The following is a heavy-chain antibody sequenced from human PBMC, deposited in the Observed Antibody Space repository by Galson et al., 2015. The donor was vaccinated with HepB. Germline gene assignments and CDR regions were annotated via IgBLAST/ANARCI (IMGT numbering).Heavy chain of an antibody. J-gene: IGHJ4*02. CDR2: IYSGGST. Sequence: SLRLSCAASGFTVSSNHMSWVRQAPGKGLEWVSVIYSGGSTYYADSVKGRFTISRDNSKNTLYLQMNSLRAEDTAVYYCAKDLVYYDSSGYPEFEVFDYWGQGTLVTVSS. CDR3: AKDLVYYDSSGYPEFEVFDY. D-gene: IGHD3-22*01. V-gene: IGHV3-53*01. CDR1: GFTVSSNH.